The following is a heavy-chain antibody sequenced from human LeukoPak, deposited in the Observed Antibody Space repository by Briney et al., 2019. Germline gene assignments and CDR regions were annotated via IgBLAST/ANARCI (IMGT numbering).Heavy chain of an antibody. V-gene: IGHV1-46*01. D-gene: IGHD3-3*01. CDR2: INPSGGST. CDR3: ARGPIIDRFLEWLPTDY. J-gene: IGHJ4*02. Sequence: ASVKVSCKASGYTFTSYAMHWVRQAPGQGLEWMGIINPSGGSTSYAQKFQGRVTMTRDTSTSTVYMELSSLRSEDTAVYYCARGPIIDRFLEWLPTDYWGQGTLVTVSS. CDR1: GYTFTSYA.